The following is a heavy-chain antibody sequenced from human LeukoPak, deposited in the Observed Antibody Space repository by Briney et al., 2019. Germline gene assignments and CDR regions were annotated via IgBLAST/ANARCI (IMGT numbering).Heavy chain of an antibody. CDR1: GFAFSSYA. Sequence: GGSLRLSRAASGFAFSSYALTWVRQAPGKGLEWVSLISGTGGSTYYADSVKGRFTISRDNSKNTLYLQMNSLRAEDTAVYYCAKDPITGDYFFDYWGQGTLVTVSS. CDR2: ISGTGGST. V-gene: IGHV3-23*01. CDR3: AKDPITGDYFFDY. D-gene: IGHD7-27*01. J-gene: IGHJ4*02.